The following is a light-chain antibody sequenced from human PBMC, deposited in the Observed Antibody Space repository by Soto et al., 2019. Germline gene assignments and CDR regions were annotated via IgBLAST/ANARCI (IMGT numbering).Light chain of an antibody. CDR1: SSNIGAGYD. J-gene: IGLJ2*01. Sequence: QSVLTQPPSVSGAQGQRVTISCTGSSSNIGAGYDVHWYQQTPGTAPKLLIYGNTNRPSGVPDRFSGSRSGTSASLAISGRQAEDEADYYCQSYDSSLRKVFGRGTKLTVL. CDR3: QSYDSSLRKV. V-gene: IGLV1-40*01. CDR2: GNT.